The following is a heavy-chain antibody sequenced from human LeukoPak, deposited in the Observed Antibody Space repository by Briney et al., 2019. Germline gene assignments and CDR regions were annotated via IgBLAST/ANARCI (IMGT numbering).Heavy chain of an antibody. D-gene: IGHD3-10*01. CDR1: GDSISGGHY. Sequence: SETLSLTCTVSGDSISGGHYWSWVRLPPGKGLEWIGYIYHSGITNYTPSLKSRVTISVDTSKNQFSLKLSSVTAADTAVYYCTREVEGYSYASGRFLHFDPWGQGTLVTVSS. CDR3: TREVEGYSYASGRFLHFDP. J-gene: IGHJ5*02. CDR2: IYHSGIT. V-gene: IGHV4-38-2*02.